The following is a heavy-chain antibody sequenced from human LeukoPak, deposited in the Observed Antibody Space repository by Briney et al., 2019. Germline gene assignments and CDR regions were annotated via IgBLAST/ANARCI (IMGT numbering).Heavy chain of an antibody. D-gene: IGHD3-10*01. CDR2: INPDGRDT. J-gene: IGHJ4*02. Sequence: SGGSLRLSCAASRFVFSTHWMIWVRQAPGKGLECVANINPDGRDTNYVDSVKGRFTISRDNAKNSLYLQMNSLGVEDTAVYYCVRSSSMDSWGQGTLVTVSS. V-gene: IGHV3-7*01. CDR1: RFVFSTHW. CDR3: VRSSSMDS.